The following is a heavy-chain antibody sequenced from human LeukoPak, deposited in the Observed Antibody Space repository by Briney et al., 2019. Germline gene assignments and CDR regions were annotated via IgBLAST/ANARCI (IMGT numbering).Heavy chain of an antibody. Sequence: ASETLSLTCTVSGGSISSSSYYWGWIRQPPGKGLEWIGSIYYSGSTYYNPSLKSRVTISVDTSKNQCSLKLSSVTAADTAVYYCARGPNYYGSGSYGYWGQGTLVTVSS. CDR2: IYYSGST. V-gene: IGHV4-39*07. D-gene: IGHD3-10*01. J-gene: IGHJ4*02. CDR1: GGSISSSSYY. CDR3: ARGPNYYGSGSYGY.